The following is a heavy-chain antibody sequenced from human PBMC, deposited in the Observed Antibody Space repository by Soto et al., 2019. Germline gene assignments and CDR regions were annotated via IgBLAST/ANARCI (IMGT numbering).Heavy chain of an antibody. V-gene: IGHV2-5*02. Sequence: QITLRESGPTLVKPTQTLTLTCTFSGFSLSTSGVGVVWIRQPPGKALEWLALVYWDDGKRYSPSLMSRLTITTDISKNQVVHTMTNMDSMHLATSYHALTHGWYTDYWGQGTLLTVSS. D-gene: IGHD6-19*01. J-gene: IGHJ4*02. CDR2: VYWDDGK. CDR1: GFSLSTSGVG. CDR3: ALTHGWYTDY.